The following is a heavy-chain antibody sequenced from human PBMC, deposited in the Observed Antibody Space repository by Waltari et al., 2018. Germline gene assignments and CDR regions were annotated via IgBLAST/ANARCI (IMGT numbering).Heavy chain of an antibody. CDR3: ARVLPYSSSAYYFDY. J-gene: IGHJ4*02. V-gene: IGHV4-39*07. Sequence: QLQLQESGPGLVKPSETLSLTCTVSGGSISSSIYYWGWIRQPPGKGLEWIGSIYYSGSTYYNPSLKSRVTISVDTSKNQFSLKLSSVTAADTAVYYCARVLPYSSSAYYFDYWGQGTLVTVSS. CDR2: IYYSGST. CDR1: GGSISSSIYY. D-gene: IGHD6-6*01.